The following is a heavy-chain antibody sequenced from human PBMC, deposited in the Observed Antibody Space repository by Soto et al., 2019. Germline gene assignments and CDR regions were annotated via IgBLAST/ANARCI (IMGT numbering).Heavy chain of an antibody. D-gene: IGHD3-9*01. J-gene: IGHJ4*02. CDR1: GYTITSSY. CDR3: AIGGGNYKYEAFDY. Sequence: ASVKVSCKASGYTITSSYMHWVRQAPGQGLEWMGIINPSGGSTSYAQKFQGRVTVTGDTSTSTVYMELSSLRSEDTAVYYCAIGGGNYKYEAFDYWGQGTLVTVSS. V-gene: IGHV1-46*01. CDR2: INPSGGST.